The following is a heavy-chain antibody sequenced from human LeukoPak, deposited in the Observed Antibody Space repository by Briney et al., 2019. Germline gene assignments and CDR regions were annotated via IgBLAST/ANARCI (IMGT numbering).Heavy chain of an antibody. J-gene: IGHJ5*02. CDR3: ARGVGSGDSSGYYYEGFNWFDP. V-gene: IGHV4-34*01. Sequence: SETLSLTCAVSGGSFSGYYWSWIRQPPGKGLEWIGEINHSGSTNYNPSLKSRVTISVDTSKNQFSLKLSSVTAADTAVYYCARGVGSGDSSGYYYEGFNWFDPWGQGTLVTVSS. D-gene: IGHD3-22*01. CDR2: INHSGST. CDR1: GGSFSGYY.